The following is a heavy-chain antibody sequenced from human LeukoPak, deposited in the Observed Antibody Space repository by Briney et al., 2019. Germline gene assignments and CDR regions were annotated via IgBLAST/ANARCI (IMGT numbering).Heavy chain of an antibody. D-gene: IGHD3-22*01. CDR2: IRSKANSYAT. V-gene: IGHV3-73*01. J-gene: IGHJ5*02. CDR3: TRQPQYDSSGYGPDP. Sequence: TGVSLRLSCAASGFTFSGSAMHWVRQASGKGLEWVGRIRSKANSYATAYAASVKGRFTISRDDSKNTAYLQMNSLKTEDTAVYYCTRQPQYDSSGYGPDPWGQGTLVTVSS. CDR1: GFTFSGSA.